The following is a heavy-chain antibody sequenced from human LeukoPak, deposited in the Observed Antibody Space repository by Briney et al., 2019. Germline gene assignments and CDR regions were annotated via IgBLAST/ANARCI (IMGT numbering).Heavy chain of an antibody. CDR3: ARSRYYYDNSGYYYRLYYFDY. Sequence: GGSLRLSCAASGFTFSSYWMSWVRQAPGKGLEWVANIKQDGSEKYYVDSVKGRFTISRDNAKNSLYLQMNSLRAEDTAVYYCARSRYYYDNSGYYYRLYYFDYWGQGTLVTVSS. CDR2: IKQDGSEK. CDR1: GFTFSSYW. D-gene: IGHD3-22*01. J-gene: IGHJ4*02. V-gene: IGHV3-7*01.